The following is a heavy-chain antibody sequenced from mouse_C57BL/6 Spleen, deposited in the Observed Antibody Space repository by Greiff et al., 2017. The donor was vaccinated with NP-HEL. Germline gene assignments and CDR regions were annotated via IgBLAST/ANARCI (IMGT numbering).Heavy chain of an antibody. J-gene: IGHJ4*01. CDR3: ARHGYYYGSNYAMDY. CDR2: ISNGGGST. Sequence: EVQLVESGGGLVQPGGSLKLSCAASGFTFSDYYMYWVRQTPEKRLEWVAYISNGGGSTYYPDTVKGRFTISRDNAKNTLYLQMSRLKSEDTAMYYCARHGYYYGSNYAMDYWGQGTSVTVSS. CDR1: GFTFSDYY. V-gene: IGHV5-12*01. D-gene: IGHD1-1*01.